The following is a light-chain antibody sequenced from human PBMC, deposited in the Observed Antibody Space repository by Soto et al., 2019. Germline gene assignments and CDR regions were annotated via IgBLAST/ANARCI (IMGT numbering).Light chain of an antibody. Sequence: QSVLTQPASVSGSPGQSITISCSGTSSDVGGYNYVSWYQHHPAKAPKLVIFDVSHRSSGASNRFSGSKSGNTASLTISGLQAEDEADYYCSSYTISRDVIFGGGTKVTVL. J-gene: IGLJ2*01. V-gene: IGLV2-14*03. CDR3: SSYTISRDVI. CDR2: DVS. CDR1: SSDVGGYNY.